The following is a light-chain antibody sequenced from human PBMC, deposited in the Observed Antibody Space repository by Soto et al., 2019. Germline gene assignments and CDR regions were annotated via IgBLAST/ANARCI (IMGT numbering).Light chain of an antibody. Sequence: QSVLTQPASVSGSPGQSITISCTGTSSDVGGYNYVSWYQQHPGKAPKLMIYEVSTRPPGVSNRFSGSKTGNTASLPISGLQAEYEAEYYCSSYTSSSSPYVFGNGTKVTVL. CDR2: EVS. CDR3: SSYTSSSSPYV. CDR1: SSDVGGYNY. V-gene: IGLV2-14*01. J-gene: IGLJ1*01.